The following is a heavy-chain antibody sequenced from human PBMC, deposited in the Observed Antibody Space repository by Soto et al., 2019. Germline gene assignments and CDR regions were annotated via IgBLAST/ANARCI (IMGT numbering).Heavy chain of an antibody. D-gene: IGHD5-18*01. Sequence: EVQLLESGGGLVQPGGSLRLSCAASGFTFSSYAMSWVRQAPGKGLEWVSSISGSGGTTYYADSVKGRFTISRDNSKNTLFLQMNSLRAEDTAVFYCAKVGMGYSPVTWGQGTLVTVSS. V-gene: IGHV3-23*01. J-gene: IGHJ4*02. CDR2: ISGSGGTT. CDR1: GFTFSSYA. CDR3: AKVGMGYSPVT.